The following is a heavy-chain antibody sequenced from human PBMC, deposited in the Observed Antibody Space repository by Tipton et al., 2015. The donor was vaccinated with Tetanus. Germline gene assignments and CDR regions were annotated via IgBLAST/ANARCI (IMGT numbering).Heavy chain of an antibody. J-gene: IGHJ6*02. V-gene: IGHV3-66*01. CDR1: GFTVSSNY. D-gene: IGHD3-10*01. CDR2: IYSGGST. Sequence: SLRLSCAASGFTVSSNYMNWVRQAPGKGLEWVSVIYSGGSTYYADSVKGRFTISRDNSKNTLYLQMNSLRAEDTAVYYCAREGVLWFGELQENYYYDGMDVGGQGTTVTVSS. CDR3: AREGVLWFGELQENYYYDGMDV.